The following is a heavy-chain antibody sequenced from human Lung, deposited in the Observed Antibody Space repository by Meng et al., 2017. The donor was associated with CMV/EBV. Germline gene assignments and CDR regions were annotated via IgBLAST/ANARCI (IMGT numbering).Heavy chain of an antibody. V-gene: IGHV3-15*01. J-gene: IGHJ4*02. Sequence: EVQLVESGGGLVKPGGSLRLSCIGSGCGFIFSNLWINWVRQAPGKGLEWVGRIKSKFDGETTDYAAPVKGRFTISRDDSRNTLYLYMNSLKTEDTAVYYCTTDRPRSGGKTHDYWGQGTLGTVSS. CDR2: IKSKFDGETT. CDR3: TTDRPRSGGKTHDY. D-gene: IGHD4-23*01. CDR1: GFIFSNLW.